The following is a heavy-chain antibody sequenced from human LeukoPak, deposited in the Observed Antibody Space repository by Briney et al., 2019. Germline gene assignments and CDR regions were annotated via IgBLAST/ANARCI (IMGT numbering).Heavy chain of an antibody. D-gene: IGHD6-19*01. J-gene: IGHJ3*02. Sequence: ASVKVSCKASGYTFTGYYMHWVRQAPGKGLEWMGGFDPEDGETIYAQKFQGRVTMTEDTSTDTAYMELSSLRSEDTAVYYCATAIAVAIVAFDIWGQGTMVTVSS. CDR2: FDPEDGET. CDR1: GYTFTGYY. V-gene: IGHV1-24*01. CDR3: ATAIAVAIVAFDI.